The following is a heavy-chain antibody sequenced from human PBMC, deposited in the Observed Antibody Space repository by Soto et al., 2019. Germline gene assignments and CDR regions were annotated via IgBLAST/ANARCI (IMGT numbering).Heavy chain of an antibody. Sequence: QVQLVQSGAEVEKSGSSVKVSCKASGGTFSTYTFSWVRQAPGQGLEWMGRIIPIFGTPYYAQKFQGRVTITADKSTSTVYMELSSLGSDDTAVYFCARGLECRGYCLDKPTWFGPWGQGILVTASS. CDR1: GGTFSTYT. J-gene: IGHJ5*02. CDR3: ARGLECRGYCLDKPTWFGP. D-gene: IGHD2-15*01. CDR2: IIPIFGTP. V-gene: IGHV1-69*06.